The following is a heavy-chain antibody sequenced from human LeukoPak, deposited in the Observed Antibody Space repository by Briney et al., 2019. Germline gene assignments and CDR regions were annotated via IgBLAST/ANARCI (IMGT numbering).Heavy chain of an antibody. J-gene: IGHJ4*02. D-gene: IGHD2-2*01. CDR1: GYTFTNYY. Sequence: GASVKVSCKASGYTFTNYYIHWVRQAPGQGLEWMGIINPRDGSTTYAQKFQGRVTMTRDTSTRTVYMELSSLRSEDTAVYSCARDGGYCGSTSCYVHYWGRGTLVTVSS. CDR2: INPRDGST. CDR3: ARDGGYCGSTSCYVHY. V-gene: IGHV1-46*01.